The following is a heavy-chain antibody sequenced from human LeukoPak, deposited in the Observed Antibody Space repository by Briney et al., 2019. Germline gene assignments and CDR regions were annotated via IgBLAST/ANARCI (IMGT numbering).Heavy chain of an antibody. CDR3: ARVARDTIFGVVINYYYYMDV. V-gene: IGHV3-7*01. Sequence: GGSLRLSCAASGFTFSSYWMSWVRQAPGKGLEWVANIKRDGSEKYYVDSVKGRFTISRDNAKNSLYLQMNSLRAEDTAVYYCARVARDTIFGVVINYYYYMDVWGKGTTVTVSS. CDR1: GFTFSSYW. J-gene: IGHJ6*03. CDR2: IKRDGSEK. D-gene: IGHD3-3*01.